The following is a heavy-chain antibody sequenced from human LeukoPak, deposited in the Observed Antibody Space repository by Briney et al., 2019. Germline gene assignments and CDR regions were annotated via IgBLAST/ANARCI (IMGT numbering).Heavy chain of an antibody. D-gene: IGHD2-15*01. CDR2: ISAYNGNT. CDR1: GYTFTSYG. CDR3: ARALVVVAANRVGGYFDY. Sequence: ASVKVSCKASGYTFTSYGISWVRQAPGQGLEWMGWISAYNGNTNYAQKLQGRVTMTTDTSTSTAYMELRSLRSDDTAVYYCARALVVVAANRVGGYFDYWGQGTLVTVSS. J-gene: IGHJ4*02. V-gene: IGHV1-18*01.